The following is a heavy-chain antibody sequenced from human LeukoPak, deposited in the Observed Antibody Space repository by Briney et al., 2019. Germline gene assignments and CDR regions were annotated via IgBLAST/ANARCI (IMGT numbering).Heavy chain of an antibody. CDR1: GGTFSSYA. V-gene: IGHV1-69*13. Sequence: SVKVSCKASGGTFSSYAISWVRQAPGQGLEWMGGIIPIFGTANYAQKFQGRVTITADESTSTAYMELSSLRSEDTAGYYCAKRTPVTTPRSSWYFDLGGRGTLVTVSS. D-gene: IGHD4-17*01. CDR2: IIPIFGTA. J-gene: IGHJ2*01. CDR3: AKRTPVTTPRSSWYFDL.